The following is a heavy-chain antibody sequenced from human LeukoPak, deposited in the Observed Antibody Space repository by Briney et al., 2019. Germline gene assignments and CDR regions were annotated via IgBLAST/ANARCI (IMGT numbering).Heavy chain of an antibody. CDR3: GRQAQSYGGMDV. J-gene: IGHJ6*02. Sequence: GESLKISCKASGYSFSDHWIAWVRQMPGKGLEWMAMIDPGDYGTRYSPSFQGQVTLTADKSITTAYLQWSSLKASDTAMYYSGRQAQSYGGMDVWGQGTTVTVSS. D-gene: IGHD3-16*01. CDR2: IDPGDYGT. CDR1: GYSFSDHW. V-gene: IGHV5-51*01.